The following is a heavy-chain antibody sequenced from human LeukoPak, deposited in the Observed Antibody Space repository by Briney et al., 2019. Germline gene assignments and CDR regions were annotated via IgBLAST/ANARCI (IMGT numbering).Heavy chain of an antibody. CDR2: ISSSSSTI. V-gene: IGHV3-48*01. Sequence: GGSLRLSCAASGFTFSSYSMNWVRQAPGKGLEWVSYISSSSSTIYYADSVKGRFTISRDNAKNSLYLQMNSLRAEDTAVYYCARPDSSGYYDWGQGTLVTVSS. D-gene: IGHD3-22*01. CDR3: ARPDSSGYYD. CDR1: GFTFSSYS. J-gene: IGHJ4*02.